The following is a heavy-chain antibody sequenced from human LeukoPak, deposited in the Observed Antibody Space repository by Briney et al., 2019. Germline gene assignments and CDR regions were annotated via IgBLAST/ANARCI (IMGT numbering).Heavy chain of an antibody. J-gene: IGHJ4*02. D-gene: IGHD3-22*01. CDR3: ARRDYYDSSGPDY. CDR2: IYPGVSDT. Sequence: GESLKISCKGSGYSFTNYWIGWVRQMPGKGLEWMGIIYPGVSDTRYSPSFQGQVTISADKTISTAYLQWSSLKASDTAMYYCARRDYYDSSGPDYWGQGTLVTVSS. V-gene: IGHV5-51*01. CDR1: GYSFTNYW.